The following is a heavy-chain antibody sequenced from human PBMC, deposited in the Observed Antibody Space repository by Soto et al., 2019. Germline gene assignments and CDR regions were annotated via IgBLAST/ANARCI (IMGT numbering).Heavy chain of an antibody. V-gene: IGHV1-2*02. CDR3: ARNYYDSSDRDYLDY. J-gene: IGHJ4*02. D-gene: IGHD3-22*01. CDR1: GYTFTSYY. Sequence: ASVKVSCKASGYTFTSYYIHWVRQAPGQGLELMGWINPITGGTNYAPKFQGRVTMTRDTSITTAYMELSRLRSDDTAVYYCARNYYDSSDRDYLDYRGQGTPVTVYS. CDR2: INPITGGT.